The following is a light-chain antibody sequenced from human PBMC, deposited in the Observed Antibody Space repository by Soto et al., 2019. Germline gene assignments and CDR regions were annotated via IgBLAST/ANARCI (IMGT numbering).Light chain of an antibody. CDR2: DAS. CDR3: QQSKHRMST. Sequence: EIVLTQSPATLSLSPGERATLSCRASQSVSSYLAWYQQKPGQAPRLLIYDASGRATGIPARFSGSGSGTDFTLTISSLKTEDFAIYYCQQSKHRMSTFGHGTRLEIK. V-gene: IGKV3-11*01. CDR1: QSVSSY. J-gene: IGKJ5*01.